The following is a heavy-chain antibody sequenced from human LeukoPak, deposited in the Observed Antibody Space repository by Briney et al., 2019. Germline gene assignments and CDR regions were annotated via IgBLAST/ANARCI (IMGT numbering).Heavy chain of an antibody. Sequence: GGSLRLSCAASGFTVSSYYMSWVRQAPGKGLEWVSSISSSSSYIYYADSVKGRFTISRDNAKNSLYLQMNSLRAEDTAVYYCASIVGAYGFPWGQGTLVTVSS. CDR1: GFTVSSYY. CDR2: ISSSSSYI. D-gene: IGHD1-26*01. J-gene: IGHJ5*02. V-gene: IGHV3-21*01. CDR3: ASIVGAYGFP.